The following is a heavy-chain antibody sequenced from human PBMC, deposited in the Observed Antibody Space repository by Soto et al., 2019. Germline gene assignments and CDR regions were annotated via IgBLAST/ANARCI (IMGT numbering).Heavy chain of an antibody. V-gene: IGHV1-69*06. CDR2: IIPIFGTA. CDR3: ARSREGWLHTGAFDI. J-gene: IGHJ3*02. CDR1: GGTFSSYA. D-gene: IGHD5-12*01. Sequence: QVQLVQSGAEVKKPGSSVKVSCKASGGTFSSYAISWVRQAPGQGLEWMGGIIPIFGTANYAQKFQGRVTIPADKSTSTAYMELSSLRSEDTHVYYCARSREGWLHTGAFDIWGQGTMVTVSS.